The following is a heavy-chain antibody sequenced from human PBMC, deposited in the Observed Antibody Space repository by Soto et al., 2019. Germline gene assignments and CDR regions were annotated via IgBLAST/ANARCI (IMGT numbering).Heavy chain of an antibody. CDR3: TRGAGAPWVRFDS. D-gene: IGHD3-22*01. CDR1: GYSITSGFY. J-gene: IGHJ4*02. CDR2: ISYSAKT. Sequence: SETLSLTCTVSGYSITSGFYWGWVRQSPGKGLEWIGSISYSAKTFYNPSLASRFSIAVDTSKNHFSLRLTSVTAADTALYYCTRGAGAPWVRFDSWGLGTLVTV. V-gene: IGHV4-38-2*02.